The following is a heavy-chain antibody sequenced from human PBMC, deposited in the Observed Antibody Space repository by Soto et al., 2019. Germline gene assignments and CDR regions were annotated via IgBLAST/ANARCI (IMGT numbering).Heavy chain of an antibody. J-gene: IGHJ6*02. V-gene: IGHV1-69*13. CDR2: IIPIFGTA. CDR1: GGTFSSYA. Sequence: GASVKVSCKASGGTFSSYAISWVRQAPGQGLEWMGGIIPIFGTANYAQKFQGRVTITADESTSTAYMELSSLRSEDTAVYYCARIAAAGTGARYYYYYGMDVWGQGTTVTAP. D-gene: IGHD6-13*01. CDR3: ARIAAAGTGARYYYYYGMDV.